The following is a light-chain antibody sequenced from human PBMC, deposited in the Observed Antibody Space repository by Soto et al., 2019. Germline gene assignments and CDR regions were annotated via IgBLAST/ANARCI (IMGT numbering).Light chain of an antibody. J-gene: IGLJ1*01. CDR3: GTWDSSLSAYV. V-gene: IGLV1-51*02. CDR2: ENN. Sequence: QSVLTQPPSVSAAPGQKVTISCSGSSSNIGNNYVSWYQQLPGTAPKLLIYENNKRPSWIPDRFSGSKSGTSATLGITRLQTGDEADYYCGTWDSSLSAYVFGTGTKLTVL. CDR1: SSNIGNNY.